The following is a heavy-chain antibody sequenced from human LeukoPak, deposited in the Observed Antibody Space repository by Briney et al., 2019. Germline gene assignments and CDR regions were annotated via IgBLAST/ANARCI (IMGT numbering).Heavy chain of an antibody. CDR1: GGSISSSSYY. CDR2: IYYSGST. V-gene: IGHV4-39*02. Sequence: SETLSLTCTVSGGSISSSSYYWGWIRQPPGKGLEWIVSIYYSGSTYYNPSLKSRVTISVDTSKNQFSLKLSSVTAADTAVYYCARDIVVVVAATNWFDPWGQGTLVTVSS. J-gene: IGHJ5*02. CDR3: ARDIVVVVAATNWFDP. D-gene: IGHD2-15*01.